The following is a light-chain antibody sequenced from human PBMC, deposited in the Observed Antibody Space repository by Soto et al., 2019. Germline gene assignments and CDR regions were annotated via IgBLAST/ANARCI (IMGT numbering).Light chain of an antibody. J-gene: IGKJ1*01. Sequence: DIQMTQSPSSLSASVGDRVTITCRASQDIRSDLGWYQQKPGKAPKLLIYAASTSQSGVPSRFSGSGSGTEFTLTISSLQPEDFATYYCLQINSYPWTFGQGTKVAIK. CDR2: AAS. V-gene: IGKV1-17*01. CDR1: QDIRSD. CDR3: LQINSYPWT.